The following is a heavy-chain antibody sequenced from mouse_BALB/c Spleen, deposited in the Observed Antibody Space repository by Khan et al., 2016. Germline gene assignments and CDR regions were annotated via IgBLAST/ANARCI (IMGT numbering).Heavy chain of an antibody. V-gene: IGHV4-1*02. J-gene: IGHJ1*01. CDR3: AGREYGGSWYFEV. D-gene: IGHD1-1*02. CDR2: INPDSATI. Sequence: EVQLQESGGGLVQPGGSLKLSCAASGFDFSRYWMSWVRQAPGKGLEWIGGINPDSATINYTPSLKDKFIISRDNATNTLYLHMSKVRSEDPALYYCAGREYGGSWYFEVWGAGTTVTGSS. CDR1: GFDFSRYW.